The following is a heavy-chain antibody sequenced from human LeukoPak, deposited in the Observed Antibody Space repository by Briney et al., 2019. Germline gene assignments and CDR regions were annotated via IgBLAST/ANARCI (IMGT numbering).Heavy chain of an antibody. D-gene: IGHD2-15*01. CDR3: ARGALRIDYYYYMDV. Sequence: ASVKVSCKVSAYSLTELSMHWVRQAPGKGLEWLGKFDPESGETVDAQKFQGRVTLTEDTSTDTAYMELSSLRSDDTAVYYCARGALRIDYYYYMDVWGKGTTVTISS. CDR2: FDPESGET. CDR1: AYSLTELS. J-gene: IGHJ6*03. V-gene: IGHV1-24*01.